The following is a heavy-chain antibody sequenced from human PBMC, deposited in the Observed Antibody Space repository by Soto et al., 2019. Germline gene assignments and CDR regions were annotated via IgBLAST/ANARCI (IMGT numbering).Heavy chain of an antibody. J-gene: IGHJ4*02. CDR1: GGSFSGYY. CDR2: INHSAST. Sequence: QVQLQQWGAGLLKPSETLSLTCAVYGGSFSGYYWSWIRQPPGKGLEWIGEINHSASTTYNPSLKSRVTISVDTSKNQFSLKLSSVTAADTAVYYCARGWGRIFDYWGQGTLVTVSS. V-gene: IGHV4-34*01. D-gene: IGHD7-27*01. CDR3: ARGWGRIFDY.